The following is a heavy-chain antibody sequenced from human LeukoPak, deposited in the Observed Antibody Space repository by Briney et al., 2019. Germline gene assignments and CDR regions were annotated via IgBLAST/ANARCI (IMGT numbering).Heavy chain of an antibody. CDR1: GYSINSGYY. V-gene: IGHV4-38-2*02. D-gene: IGHD3-10*01. J-gene: IGHJ3*02. Sequence: SETLSLTCSVSGYSINSGYYWGWIRQPPGKGLEWIGSIYHSGSTYYNPSLKSRVTISVDTSKNQFSLKLSSVTAADTAVYYCARGLWFGEGAFDIWGQGTMVTVSS. CDR3: ARGLWFGEGAFDI. CDR2: IYHSGST.